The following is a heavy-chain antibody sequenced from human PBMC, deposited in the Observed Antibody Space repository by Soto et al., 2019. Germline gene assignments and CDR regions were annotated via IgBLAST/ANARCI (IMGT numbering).Heavy chain of an antibody. CDR3: ATWLVNRGYYFAY. CDR1: GGSISSSSYY. J-gene: IGHJ4*02. D-gene: IGHD6-19*01. CDR2: IYYSGST. Sequence: HLQLQESGPGLVQPSETLSLTCTVSGGSISSSSYYWGWIRQPPGKGLEWIGSIYYSGSTYYNPSLKSRVTISVDTSKNQFSLKLSSVTAADTAVYYCATWLVNRGYYFAYWGQGTLVTVSS. V-gene: IGHV4-39*01.